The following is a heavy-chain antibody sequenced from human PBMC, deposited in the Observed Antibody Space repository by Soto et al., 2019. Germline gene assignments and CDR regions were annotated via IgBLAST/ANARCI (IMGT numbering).Heavy chain of an antibody. V-gene: IGHV3-15*01. CDR1: GFTFSNAW. Sequence: GSLRLSCAASGFTFSNAWMSWVRQAPGKGLEWVGRTKSKTDGGTTDYAAPVKGRFTISRDDSKNTLYLQMNSLKTEDTAVYYCTTDHYGMDVWGQGTTVTVSS. CDR3: TTDHYGMDV. CDR2: TKSKTDGGTT. J-gene: IGHJ6*02.